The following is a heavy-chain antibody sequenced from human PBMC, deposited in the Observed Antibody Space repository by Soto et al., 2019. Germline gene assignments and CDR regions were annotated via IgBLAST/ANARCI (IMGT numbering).Heavy chain of an antibody. CDR1: GGSISGDY. Sequence: PSETLSLTCTVSGGSISGDYWSWIRQPPGKGLEWIGYIPYSGSTNYNPSLKSRVTISVDTPKNQFSLKLSSVTAADTAVYYCARPLYCISTSCYNFDPWGQGTLVTVSS. D-gene: IGHD2-2*01. CDR2: IPYSGST. V-gene: IGHV4-59*08. J-gene: IGHJ5*02. CDR3: ARPLYCISTSCYNFDP.